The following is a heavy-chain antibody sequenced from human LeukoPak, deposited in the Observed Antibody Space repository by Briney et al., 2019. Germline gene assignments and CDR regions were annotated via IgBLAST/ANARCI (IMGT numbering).Heavy chain of an antibody. CDR3: AGRYDSSGYPLH. CDR2: IHYSGNT. D-gene: IGHD3-22*01. Sequence: SETLSLTCSVSGGSISSYYWNWIRQPPGKGVEWIGYIHYSGNTNYNPSLKSRVTISADTPKNQFSLKLSSVTAADTAVYYCAGRYDSSGYPLHWGQGTLVTVSS. V-gene: IGHV4-59*01. J-gene: IGHJ4*02. CDR1: GGSISSYY.